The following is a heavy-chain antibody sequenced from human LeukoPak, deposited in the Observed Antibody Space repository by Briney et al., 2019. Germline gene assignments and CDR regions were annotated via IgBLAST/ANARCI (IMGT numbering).Heavy chain of an antibody. CDR2: VTWNSGSI. D-gene: IGHD6-19*01. V-gene: IGHV3-9*01. CDR3: AKGGITVAASFEY. Sequence: PGRSLRLSCVASGFTFDDYAMHWVRQTPRKGLEWVSGVTWNSGSIDYADSVKGRFTISRDNARNSLFLQKNSLRPEDTALYYCAKGGITVAASFEYWGQGTLVIVSS. J-gene: IGHJ4*02. CDR1: GFTFDDYA.